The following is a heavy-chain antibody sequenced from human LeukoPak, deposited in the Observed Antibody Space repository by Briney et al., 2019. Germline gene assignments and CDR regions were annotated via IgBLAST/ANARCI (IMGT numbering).Heavy chain of an antibody. D-gene: IGHD3-22*01. CDR1: GGTFSSYA. V-gene: IGHV1-69*04. J-gene: IGHJ5*01. CDR3: ANSYDSSGYYYENWFDS. Sequence: SVKVSCKASGGTFSSYAISWVRQAPGQGLEWMRRIIPILGIANYAQKFQGRVTITADKSTSTAYMELSSLRSEDTAVYYCANSYDSSGYYYENWFDSWGQGTLVTVSS. CDR2: IIPILGIA.